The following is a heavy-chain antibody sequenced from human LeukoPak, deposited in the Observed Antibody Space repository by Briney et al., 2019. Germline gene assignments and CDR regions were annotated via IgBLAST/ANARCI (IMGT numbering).Heavy chain of an antibody. CDR2: INPSGGST. D-gene: IGHD3-16*01. J-gene: IGHJ4*02. CDR1: GYTFTSYY. V-gene: IGHV1-46*01. CDR3: ASVRTVYAPPDY. Sequence: ASVKVSCKASGYTFTSYYMHWVRQAPGQGLEWMGIINPSGGSTSYAQKFQGRVTMTRDMSTSTVYMELSSLRSEDTAVYYCASVRTVYAPPDYWGQGTLVTVSS.